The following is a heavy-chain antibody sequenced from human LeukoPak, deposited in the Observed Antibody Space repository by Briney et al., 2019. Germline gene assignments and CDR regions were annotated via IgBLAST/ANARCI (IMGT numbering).Heavy chain of an antibody. J-gene: IGHJ4*02. Sequence: GGSLRLSCAASGFTFSSFAMHWVRQAPGKGLEWVANIKQDGSEKYYVDSVKGRFTISRDNAKNSLYLQMNSLRAEDTAVYYCARIHLRYFDYWGQGTLVTVSS. CDR2: IKQDGSEK. CDR1: GFTFSSFA. V-gene: IGHV3-7*02. CDR3: ARIHLRYFDY. D-gene: IGHD3-9*01.